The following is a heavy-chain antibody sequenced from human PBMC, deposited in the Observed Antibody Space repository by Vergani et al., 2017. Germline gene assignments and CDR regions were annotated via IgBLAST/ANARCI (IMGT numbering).Heavy chain of an antibody. J-gene: IGHJ4*02. CDR1: GFTFDDYG. Sequence: EVQLVESGGGVVRPGGSLRLSCAASGFTFDDYGMSWVRQAPGQGLEWVSGINWNGGSTGYADSVKGRFTISRDNAKNSLYLQMNSLRAEDTALYYCARERNAYYXFWSGYYTQYYFDYWGQGTLVTVSS. V-gene: IGHV3-20*04. D-gene: IGHD3-3*01. CDR3: ARERNAYYXFWSGYYTQYYFDY. CDR2: INWNGGST.